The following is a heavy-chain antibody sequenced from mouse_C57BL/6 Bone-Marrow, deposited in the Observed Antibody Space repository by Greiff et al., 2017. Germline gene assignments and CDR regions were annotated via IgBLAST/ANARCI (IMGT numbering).Heavy chain of an antibody. J-gene: IGHJ1*03. CDR2: INPSSGYT. CDR3: ARGIYYYGSTDWYFDV. CDR1: GYTFTSYW. D-gene: IGHD1-1*01. V-gene: IGHV1-7*01. Sequence: QVQLQQSGAELAKPGASVKLSCTASGYTFTSYWMHWVKQRPGQGLEWIGYINPSSGYTKYNQKFKDKATLTADKSSSTAYMQLSSLPYEDSAVYYCARGIYYYGSTDWYFDVWGTGTTVTVSS.